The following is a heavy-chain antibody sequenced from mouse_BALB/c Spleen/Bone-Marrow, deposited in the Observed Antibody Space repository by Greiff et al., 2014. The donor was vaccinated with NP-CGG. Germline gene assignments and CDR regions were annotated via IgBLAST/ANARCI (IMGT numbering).Heavy chain of an antibody. V-gene: IGHV1-9*01. Sequence: VQLQQSGAELMRPGASVKISCKATGCTFRNYWIEWVKQRPGHGLEWIGEILPGSYSTNYNEKLKGKATFTADTSSNTAYMQLSSLTSEDSAVYYCARRGGYPWFAYWGQGTLVTVSA. CDR2: ILPGSYST. CDR3: ARRGGYPWFAY. J-gene: IGHJ3*01. CDR1: GCTFRNYW. D-gene: IGHD2-2*01.